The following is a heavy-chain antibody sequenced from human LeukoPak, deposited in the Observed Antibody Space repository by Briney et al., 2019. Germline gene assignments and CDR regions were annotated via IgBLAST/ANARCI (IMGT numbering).Heavy chain of an antibody. Sequence: PSGTLSLTCAVSGGSISSIDWWTWVRQPPGKELEWIGEMSHSGGTNYNPSLRSRVTMSVDKSKNQCSLNLSSVTAADMAVYYCASATHYRIDYWGQGALVIVSS. J-gene: IGHJ4*02. V-gene: IGHV4-4*02. D-gene: IGHD4-11*01. CDR3: ASATHYRIDY. CDR1: GGSISSIDW. CDR2: MSHSGGT.